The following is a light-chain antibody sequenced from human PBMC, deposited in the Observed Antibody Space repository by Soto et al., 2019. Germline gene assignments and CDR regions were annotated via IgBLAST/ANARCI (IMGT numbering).Light chain of an antibody. CDR3: SLYTSSTFYV. CDR1: SSDVGYYNR. V-gene: IGLV2-18*01. J-gene: IGLJ1*01. CDR2: EVS. Sequence: QSALTQPPSVSGSPGQSVTISCTGTSSDVGYYNRVSWYQQPPGTAPKLLIYEVSNRPSGVPDRFSGSKSGNTASLTISELQAEDEADYYCSLYTSSTFYVFGTGTKVTV.